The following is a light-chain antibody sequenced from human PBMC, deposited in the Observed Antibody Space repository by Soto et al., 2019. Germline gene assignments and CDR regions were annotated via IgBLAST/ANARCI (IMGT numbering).Light chain of an antibody. Sequence: EIVMTQSPATLSVSPGERATLSCRASQSVSSNLAWYQQKPGQAPRLLIYGASTRAAGIPARFSGSGSGTEFILTISSLQSEDFAVYYCQQYGSSPGLTFGGGTKVDIK. V-gene: IGKV3-15*01. J-gene: IGKJ4*01. CDR3: QQYGSSPGLT. CDR2: GAS. CDR1: QSVSSN.